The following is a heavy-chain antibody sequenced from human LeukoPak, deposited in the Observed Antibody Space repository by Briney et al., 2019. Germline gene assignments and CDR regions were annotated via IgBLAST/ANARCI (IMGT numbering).Heavy chain of an antibody. J-gene: IGHJ4*02. CDR2: IYYSGST. Sequence: SETLSLTCTASGGSINSYYWSWIRQPPGKGLEWIGYIYYSGSTNYNPSLKSRVTISVDTSKTQFSLKLSSVSAADTAVYYCARDDGSRSYSVYWGQGTLVTVSS. V-gene: IGHV4-59*01. CDR1: GGSINSYY. CDR3: ARDDGSRSYSVY. D-gene: IGHD1-26*01.